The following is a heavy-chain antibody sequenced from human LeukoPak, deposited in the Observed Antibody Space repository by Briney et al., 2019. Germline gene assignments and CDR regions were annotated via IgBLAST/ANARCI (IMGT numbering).Heavy chain of an antibody. CDR3: ARQYSSGWSGQYNWFDP. D-gene: IGHD6-19*01. CDR2: IYYSGST. Sequence: SETLSLTCTVSGGSISSSSYYWGWIRQPPAKGLEWIGSIYYSGSTYYNPSLKSRVTISVDTSKNQFSLKLSSVTAADTAVYYCARQYSSGWSGQYNWFDPWGQGTLVTVSS. J-gene: IGHJ5*02. V-gene: IGHV4-39*01. CDR1: GGSISSSSYY.